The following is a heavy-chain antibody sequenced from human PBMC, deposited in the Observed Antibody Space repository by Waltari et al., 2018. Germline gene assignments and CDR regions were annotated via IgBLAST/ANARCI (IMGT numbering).Heavy chain of an antibody. CDR2: IDCDGTNI. V-gene: IGHV3-74*01. CDR3: VRSKYYFDY. J-gene: IGHJ4*02. CDR1: GFTFRSYW. Sequence: EVLLVESGGDLVQPGGSLRLSCAASGFTFRSYWLFWIRQRPGGGLEWGSRIDCDGTNINYADFAEGRFTISRDNAKDTLYLQMNDLTAEDTAVYYCVRSKYYFDYWGQGTLVTVSS.